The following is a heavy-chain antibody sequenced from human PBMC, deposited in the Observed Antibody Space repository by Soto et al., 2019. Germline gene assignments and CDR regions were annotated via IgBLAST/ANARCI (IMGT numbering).Heavy chain of an antibody. CDR3: ARSSGSAYGFDP. CDR2: ISAYNGNT. D-gene: IGHD2-21*01. Sequence: QVQLVQSGAEVKKPGASVKVSCQASGYTFTSYGISWVRHAPGQGLEWMGWISAYNGNTNYAQKLQDRVTMTTATSTNTAYMELSSLRSDDKAVYYCARSSGSAYGFDPWDQPTLVTVSS. CDR1: GYTFTSYG. V-gene: IGHV1-18*01. J-gene: IGHJ5*02.